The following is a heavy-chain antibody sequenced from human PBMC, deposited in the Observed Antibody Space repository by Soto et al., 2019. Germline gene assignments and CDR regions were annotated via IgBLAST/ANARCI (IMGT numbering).Heavy chain of an antibody. CDR3: AKGSSWFFDY. Sequence: SRSLSCTASGFTFSSYGMHWVRHAPGKGLEWVAVISYDGNNKYYADSVKGRFTISRDNSKNTLYLQMNSLRAEDTAVYYCAKGSSWFFDYWGQGTLVNVSS. J-gene: IGHJ4*02. V-gene: IGHV3-30*18. CDR1: GFTFSSYG. D-gene: IGHD6-13*01. CDR2: ISYDGNNK.